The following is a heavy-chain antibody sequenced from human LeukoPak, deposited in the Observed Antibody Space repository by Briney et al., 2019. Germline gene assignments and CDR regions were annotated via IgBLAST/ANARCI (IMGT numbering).Heavy chain of an antibody. CDR3: ARDPRVATIPYYYYYMDV. CDR2: INSDGSST. CDR1: GFTFSSYW. D-gene: IGHD5-12*01. Sequence: GGSLRLSCAASGFTFSSYWMHWVRQAPGKGLVWVSRINSDGSSTSYADSVKGRFTISRDNAKNTLYLQMNSLRAEDTAVYYRARDPRVATIPYYYYYMDVWGKGTTVTVSS. V-gene: IGHV3-74*01. J-gene: IGHJ6*03.